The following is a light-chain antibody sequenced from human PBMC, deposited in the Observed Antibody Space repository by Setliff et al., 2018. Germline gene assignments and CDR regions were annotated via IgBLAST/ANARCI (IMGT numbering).Light chain of an antibody. V-gene: IGKV3-15*01. CDR3: QQYHNWSPHT. CDR1: QTISDS. Sequence: EVVMTQSPATLSVSPGERATLSCRASQTISDSLAWYQQKSGQAPRLLIYDASIRATGIPVRFSGSGSGTEFTLTISSLQSEDFAVYFCQQYHNWSPHTFGGGTKVDIK. J-gene: IGKJ4*01. CDR2: DAS.